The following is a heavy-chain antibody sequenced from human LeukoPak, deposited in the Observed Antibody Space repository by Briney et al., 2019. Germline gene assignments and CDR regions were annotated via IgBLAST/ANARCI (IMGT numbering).Heavy chain of an antibody. V-gene: IGHV3-30*02. CDR3: AKDTVKVTTIRRVPHYMDV. J-gene: IGHJ6*03. D-gene: IGHD5-12*01. CDR1: GFTFSSYW. CDR2: IRYDGSNK. Sequence: PGGSLRLSCVASGFTFSSYWMTWVRQAPGKGLEWVTFIRYDGSNKYYADSVKGRFIISRDNSKNTLYLQMNSLRAEDTAVYYCAKDTVKVTTIRRVPHYMDVWGKGTTVTISS.